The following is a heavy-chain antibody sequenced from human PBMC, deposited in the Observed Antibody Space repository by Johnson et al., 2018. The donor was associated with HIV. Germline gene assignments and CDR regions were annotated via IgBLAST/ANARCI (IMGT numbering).Heavy chain of an antibody. J-gene: IGHJ3*02. CDR3: ARDRSWIQLWFDAFDI. CDR2: MWYDGTKK. V-gene: IGHV3-33*08. CDR1: GFTFSSYA. Sequence: QVQLVESGGGVVQPGRSLRLSCAASGFTFSSYAMHWVRQAPAKGLEWVAGMWYDGTKKNYADSVRGRFTISRDNSKNTLYLQMNSLRAEDTAVYYCARDRSWIQLWFDAFDIWGQGTMVTVSS. D-gene: IGHD5-18*01.